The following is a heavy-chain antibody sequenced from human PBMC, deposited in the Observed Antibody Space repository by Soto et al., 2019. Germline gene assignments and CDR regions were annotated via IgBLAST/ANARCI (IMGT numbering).Heavy chain of an antibody. CDR3: AKTQNDILDY. CDR2: ISAYNGNT. V-gene: IGHV1-18*01. J-gene: IGHJ4*02. D-gene: IGHD3-9*01. Sequence: GASVKVSCKASGYTFTSYGISWVRQAPGQGLEWMGWISAYNGNTYYADSVKGRFTISRDNSKNTLYLQMNTLRAEDTAVYYCAKTQNDILDYWGQGTLVTVSS. CDR1: GYTFTSYG.